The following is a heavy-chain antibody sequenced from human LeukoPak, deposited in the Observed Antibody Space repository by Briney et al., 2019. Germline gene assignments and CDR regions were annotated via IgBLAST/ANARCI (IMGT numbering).Heavy chain of an antibody. Sequence: GGSLRLSCAASGFTFSTFAMIWVRQPPGKGLEWVSSIFPSGGEIHYADSVKGRFIISRDNSKSTLSLQMNSLRAEDTAIYYCATYRQVLLPFESWGQGTLVTVSS. CDR2: IFPSGGEI. CDR1: GFTFSTFA. J-gene: IGHJ4*02. D-gene: IGHD2-8*02. CDR3: ATYRQVLLPFES. V-gene: IGHV3-23*01.